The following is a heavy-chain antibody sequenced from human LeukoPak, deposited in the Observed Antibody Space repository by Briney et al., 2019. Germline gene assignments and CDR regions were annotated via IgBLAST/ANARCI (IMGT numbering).Heavy chain of an antibody. V-gene: IGHV4-38-2*02. J-gene: IGHJ6*03. CDR1: NYSISNSLY. CDR2: IYRSGST. D-gene: IGHD4-17*01. CDR3: ARGTYGYYMDV. Sequence: SETPSLTCSGSNYSISNSLYWGWLRQPPGKGLEWIGSIYRSGSTSYNPSLKSRVTISLDTSKNQFSLKLSSVTAADTAVYFCARGTYGYYMDVWGKGTTVTVSS.